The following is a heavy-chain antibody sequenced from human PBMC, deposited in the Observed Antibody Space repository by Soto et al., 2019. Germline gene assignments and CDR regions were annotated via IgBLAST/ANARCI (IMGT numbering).Heavy chain of an antibody. Sequence: GGSLRLAGAGSFLTIGGHDVTRIRQTDGKCLERVSKISRDGTTQYYADCVKGRFTVSRDNARNSLHLQMNSLIAEDTALYYCVGDPFYYASGFGGQGTLVTVSS. V-gene: IGHV3-11*01. CDR3: VGDPFYYASGF. D-gene: IGHD3-10*01. CDR2: ISRDGTTQ. CDR1: FLTIGGHD. J-gene: IGHJ1*01.